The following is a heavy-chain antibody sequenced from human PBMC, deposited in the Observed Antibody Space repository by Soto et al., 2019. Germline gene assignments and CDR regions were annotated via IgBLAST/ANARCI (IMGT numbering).Heavy chain of an antibody. CDR2: IYYSGST. J-gene: IGHJ6*02. V-gene: IGHV4-31*03. Sequence: SETLSLTCTVSGGSISSGGYYWSWIRQHPGKGLEWIGYIYYSGSTYYNPSLKSRVTISVDTSKNQFSLKLSSVTAADTAVYYCARGRGGTIFGVVIPVSRGGMDVWGQGTTVTVSS. D-gene: IGHD3-3*01. CDR3: ARGRGGTIFGVVIPVSRGGMDV. CDR1: GGSISSGGYY.